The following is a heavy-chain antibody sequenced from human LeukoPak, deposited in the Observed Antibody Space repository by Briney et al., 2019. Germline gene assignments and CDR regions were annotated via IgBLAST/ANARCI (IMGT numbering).Heavy chain of an antibody. V-gene: IGHV4-59*08. D-gene: IGHD2-2*01. Sequence: SETLSLTCTVSGGSISSYYWSWIRQPPGKGLEWIGYIYYSGSTNYNPSLKSRVTISVDTSKNQFSLKLSSVTAADTAVYYCARRACSSTSCPNDPWGQGTLATVSS. CDR1: GGSISSYY. CDR3: ARRACSSTSCPNDP. CDR2: IYYSGST. J-gene: IGHJ5*02.